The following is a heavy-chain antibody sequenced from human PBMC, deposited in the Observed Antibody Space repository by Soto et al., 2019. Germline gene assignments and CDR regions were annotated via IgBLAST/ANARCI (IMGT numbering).Heavy chain of an antibody. D-gene: IGHD3-10*01. CDR2: IYNTGTT. Sequence: QLQLEESGPGLVKPSETLPLTCTVSGDPISSSSYYWGWIRQTPGKGLEWIGNIYNTGTTFYNPSLRSRVTISVDTSKNQFSLMLMSVTAADTAVYYCARRGSGSSFDYWGQGTLVTVSS. CDR1: GDPISSSSYY. CDR3: ARRGSGSSFDY. V-gene: IGHV4-39*01. J-gene: IGHJ4*02.